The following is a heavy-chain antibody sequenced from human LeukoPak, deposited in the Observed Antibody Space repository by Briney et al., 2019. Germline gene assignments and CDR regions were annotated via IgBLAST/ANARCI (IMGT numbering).Heavy chain of an antibody. D-gene: IGHD2-2*02. V-gene: IGHV4-59*11. J-gene: IGHJ4*02. CDR2: TYHSGST. CDR1: GGSISSHY. Sequence: PSETLPLTCTVSGGSISSHYWSWIRQPPGKGLQWVGYTYHSGSTNYNPSLKSRVTVSVDTSKNQFSLKLSSVTAADTAVYYCARAEDCGSTSCYMGLDYWGQGTLVTVSS. CDR3: ARAEDCGSTSCYMGLDY.